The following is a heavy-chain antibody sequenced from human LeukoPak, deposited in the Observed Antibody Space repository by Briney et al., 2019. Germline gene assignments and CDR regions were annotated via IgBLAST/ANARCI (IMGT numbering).Heavy chain of an antibody. CDR3: ARRSLDRDGSGSLKNWFDP. CDR2: INHSGST. V-gene: IGHV4-34*01. Sequence: PSETLSLTCAVYGGSFSGYYWSWIRQPPGKGLEWIGEINHSGSTNYNPSLKSRVTISVDTSKNQFSLKLSSVTAADTAVYYCARRSLDRDGSGSLKNWFDPWGQGTLVTVSS. J-gene: IGHJ5*02. D-gene: IGHD3-10*01. CDR1: GGSFSGYY.